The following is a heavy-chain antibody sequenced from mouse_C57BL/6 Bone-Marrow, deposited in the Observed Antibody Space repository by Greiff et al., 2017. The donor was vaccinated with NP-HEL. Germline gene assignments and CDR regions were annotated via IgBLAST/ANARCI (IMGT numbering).Heavy chain of an antibody. D-gene: IGHD2-14*01. Sequence: EVKLVESEGGLVQPGSSMKLSCTTSGFTFSDYYMAWVRQVPEKGLDWVANINYDGSSTYYLDSLKSRFIISRDNAKNILYLQMSSLKSEDTATYYCAREGGVRGRTYAVDYGGQGTAVTVSS. CDR1: GFTFSDYY. CDR2: INYDGSST. CDR3: AREGGVRGRTYAVDY. V-gene: IGHV5-16*01. J-gene: IGHJ4*01.